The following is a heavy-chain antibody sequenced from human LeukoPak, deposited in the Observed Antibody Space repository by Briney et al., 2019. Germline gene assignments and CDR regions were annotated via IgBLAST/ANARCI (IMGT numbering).Heavy chain of an antibody. J-gene: IGHJ4*02. Sequence: QPGGSLRLSCAASGFTFSSYGMHWVRQAPGRGLEWVAVISYDGSNKYYADSVKGRFTISRDNSKNTLYLQMNSLRAEDTAVYYCAKDGSPYCSGGSCYSTGLDYWGQGTLVTVSS. V-gene: IGHV3-30*18. CDR1: GFTFSSYG. CDR2: ISYDGSNK. CDR3: AKDGSPYCSGGSCYSTGLDY. D-gene: IGHD2-15*01.